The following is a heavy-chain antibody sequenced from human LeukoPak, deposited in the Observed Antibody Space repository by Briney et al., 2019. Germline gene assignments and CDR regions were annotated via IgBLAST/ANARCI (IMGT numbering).Heavy chain of an antibody. V-gene: IGHV3-33*01. Sequence: PGGSLRLSCAASGFTFSDYGIHWVRQAPGRGLEWVAVIWSDGINKYYADSVKGRFTISRENSKNTLYLRMNSLRVEDTAVYYCVRASGSFDYWGQGTLVTVSS. CDR3: VRASGSFDY. J-gene: IGHJ4*02. D-gene: IGHD3-10*01. CDR1: GFTFSDYG. CDR2: IWSDGINK.